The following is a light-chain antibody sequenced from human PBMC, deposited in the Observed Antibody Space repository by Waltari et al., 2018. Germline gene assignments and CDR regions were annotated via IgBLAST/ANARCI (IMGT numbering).Light chain of an antibody. CDR1: QSLLSSNGNNY. V-gene: IGKV2-28*01. CDR3: MQALQAPYT. J-gene: IGKJ2*01. Sequence: EIVVTQSPLSLPVTPGEPTSISCRSSQSLLSSNGNNYLDWYLQNPGQSPQLLIYEDSNRASGVPDRFSGSGSGTDFTLKISRVETEDVGIYYCMQALQAPYTFGQGTKLEIK. CDR2: EDS.